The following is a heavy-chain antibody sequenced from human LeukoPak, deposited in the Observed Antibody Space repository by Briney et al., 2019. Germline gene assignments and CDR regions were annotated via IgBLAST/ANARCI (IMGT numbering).Heavy chain of an antibody. CDR3: ARGSSAYYYDSSGYKNPFDY. D-gene: IGHD3-22*01. J-gene: IGHJ4*02. CDR2: MSPNSGNT. Sequence: ASVKVSCKASGYTFTSYDINWVRHATGQGLEWMGWMSPNSGNTGYAQKFQGRVTMTRNTSISTAYMELSSLRSEDTAVYYCARGSSAYYYDSSGYKNPFDYWGQGTLVTVSS. CDR1: GYTFTSYD. V-gene: IGHV1-8*01.